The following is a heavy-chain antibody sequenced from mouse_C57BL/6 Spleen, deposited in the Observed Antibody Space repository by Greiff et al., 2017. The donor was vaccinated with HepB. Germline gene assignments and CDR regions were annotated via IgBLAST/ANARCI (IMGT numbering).Heavy chain of an antibody. D-gene: IGHD2-4*01. CDR2: ISDGGSYT. V-gene: IGHV5-4*01. Sequence: EVHLVESGGGLVKPGGSLKLSCAASGFTFSSYAMSWVRQTPEKRLEWVATISDGGSYTYYPDNVKGRFTISRDNAKNNLYLQMSHLKSEDTAMYYCARDQSDYDYFDYWGQGTTLTVSS. CDR1: GFTFSSYA. J-gene: IGHJ2*01. CDR3: ARDQSDYDYFDY.